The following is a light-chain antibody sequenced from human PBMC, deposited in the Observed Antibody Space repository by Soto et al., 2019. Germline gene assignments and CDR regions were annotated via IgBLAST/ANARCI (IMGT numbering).Light chain of an antibody. CDR2: DAS. CDR3: QQRSNWLT. J-gene: IGKJ4*01. Sequence: EIVLTQSPATLSLSPGERATLSCRASQSIGSYLAWYQQKPGQAPRLLIYDASNRATGIPARFSGSGSGTDFTLTISSLEPEDFAVYFCQQRSNWLTFGGGTKGGDQT. V-gene: IGKV3-11*01. CDR1: QSIGSY.